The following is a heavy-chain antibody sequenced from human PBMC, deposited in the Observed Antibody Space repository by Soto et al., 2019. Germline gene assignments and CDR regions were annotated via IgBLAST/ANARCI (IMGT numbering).Heavy chain of an antibody. CDR1: GFTFSDSY. D-gene: IGHD3-22*01. CDR2: ISSSGSII. J-gene: IGHJ4*02. Sequence: QVQLVESGGGLVKPGGSLRLSCAASGFTFSDSYMSWIRQPPGKGLEWVSYISSSGSIIYYADSVKGRFTISRDNAKNSLYLQMNSRRAEDTAVYYCARDLGYYDSSGYFDYWGQGTLVTVSS. V-gene: IGHV3-11*01. CDR3: ARDLGYYDSSGYFDY.